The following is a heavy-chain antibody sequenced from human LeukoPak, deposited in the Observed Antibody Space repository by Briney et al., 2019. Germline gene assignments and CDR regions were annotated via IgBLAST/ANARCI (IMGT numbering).Heavy chain of an antibody. CDR1: GFTVSSNY. CDR2: ISGSGGST. CDR3: ARDLYSSSGYYTEYFQH. J-gene: IGHJ1*01. D-gene: IGHD3-22*01. V-gene: IGHV3-23*01. Sequence: PGGSLRLSCAASGFTVSSNYMSWVRQAPGKGLEWVSAISGSGGSTYYADSVKGRFTISRDNSKHTLYLQMNSLRAEDTAVYYCARDLYSSSGYYTEYFQHWGQGTLVTVSS.